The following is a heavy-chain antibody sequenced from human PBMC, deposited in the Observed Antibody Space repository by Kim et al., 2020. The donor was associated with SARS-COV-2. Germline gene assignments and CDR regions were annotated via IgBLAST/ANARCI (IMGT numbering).Heavy chain of an antibody. J-gene: IGHJ5*02. Sequence: GGSLRLSCAASGFTFSSYSMNWVRQAPGKGLEWVSYISSSSSTIYYADSVKGRFTISRDNAKNSLYLQMNSLRDEDTAVYYCASRGYSSGFYFYWFDPWGQGTLVTVSS. CDR3: ASRGYSSGFYFYWFDP. D-gene: IGHD6-19*01. V-gene: IGHV3-48*02. CDR2: ISSSSSTI. CDR1: GFTFSSYS.